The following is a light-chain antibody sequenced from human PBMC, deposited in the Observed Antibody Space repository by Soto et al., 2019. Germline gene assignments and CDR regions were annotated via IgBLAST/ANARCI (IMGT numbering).Light chain of an antibody. Sequence: EIVLTQSPATLSLSPGERATLSCRASQSVSGYLAWYQQRPGQTPSLLIYGASTRATGIPDRFSGSGSGTHFTLTISRLEPGDFAVYYCQHFGGTTFTFGQGTRLEIK. J-gene: IGKJ5*01. CDR1: QSVSGY. CDR3: QHFGGTTFT. V-gene: IGKV3-20*01. CDR2: GAS.